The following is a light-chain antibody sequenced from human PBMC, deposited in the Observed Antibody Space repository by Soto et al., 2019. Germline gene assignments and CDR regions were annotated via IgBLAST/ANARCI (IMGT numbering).Light chain of an antibody. J-gene: IGKJ1*01. CDR3: QLYGLSGT. Sequence: EVVYKKSPGTLSLSTGERATLSCRASQSVSSRLAWYQQKPGQAPRRLISGASSRATGIPDRFSGSGSGTDFTLPFSRLEPEDFAVYYCQLYGLSGTFGQGTKVDIK. CDR1: QSVSSR. CDR2: GAS. V-gene: IGKV3-20*01.